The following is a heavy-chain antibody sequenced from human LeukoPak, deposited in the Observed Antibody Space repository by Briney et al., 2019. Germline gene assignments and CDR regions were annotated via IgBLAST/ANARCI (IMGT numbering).Heavy chain of an antibody. V-gene: IGHV4-59*01. Sequence: KASETLSLTCTVSRGSISNNYWSWIRQRPGKGLEWIGYIYYSGSTKYNPSLMSRLTISVDTSKNQFSLRLSSMTAEDTAVYYCASVDAHGDSVYWGKGALVTVSS. CDR1: RGSISNNY. J-gene: IGHJ4*02. CDR2: IYYSGST. D-gene: IGHD2-15*01. CDR3: ASVDAHGDSVY.